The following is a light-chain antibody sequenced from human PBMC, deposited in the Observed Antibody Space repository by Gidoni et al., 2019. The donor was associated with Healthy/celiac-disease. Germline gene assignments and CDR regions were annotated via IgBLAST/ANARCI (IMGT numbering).Light chain of an antibody. CDR1: QRVSSS. CDR2: AAS. V-gene: IGKV3-11*01. Sequence: ESVLTQSPATLSLSPGERATLSCRASQRVSSSLAWYQQKPGQAPRLLIYAASNGATGIPARFIGSGSRTAFTLTISSLEPEAFAVYFCQQRSNWPFTFXPXAKVDI. J-gene: IGKJ3*01. CDR3: QQRSNWPFT.